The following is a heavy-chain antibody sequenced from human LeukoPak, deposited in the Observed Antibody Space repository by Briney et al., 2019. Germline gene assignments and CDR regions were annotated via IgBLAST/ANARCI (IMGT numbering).Heavy chain of an antibody. V-gene: IGHV3-23*01. Sequence: GGSLRLSCAASGFTFSSFAMNWVRQAPGKGLEWVSTMSGDATNTYYADSVKGRFTISRDNSKTTLFLQMNSLRAEDTAVYYCAKSTSGSSWYSSDSWGQGTLVTVSS. J-gene: IGHJ4*02. D-gene: IGHD6-13*01. CDR3: AKSTSGSSWYSSDS. CDR1: GFTFSSFA. CDR2: MSGDATNT.